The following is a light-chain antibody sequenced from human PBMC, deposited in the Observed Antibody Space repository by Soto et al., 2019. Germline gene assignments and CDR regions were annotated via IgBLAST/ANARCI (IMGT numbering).Light chain of an antibody. J-gene: IGKJ2*01. CDR3: QQYNSYLYT. V-gene: IGKV1-5*01. Sequence: DIQMTQSPSTLSASVGDRVTITCRASQSISSWLAWYQQKPGKAPKLLIYDASSLESGVPSRFSGSGSGTEFPLTISSLQPDEFATYYCQQYNSYLYTFGQGTKLEIK. CDR2: DAS. CDR1: QSISSW.